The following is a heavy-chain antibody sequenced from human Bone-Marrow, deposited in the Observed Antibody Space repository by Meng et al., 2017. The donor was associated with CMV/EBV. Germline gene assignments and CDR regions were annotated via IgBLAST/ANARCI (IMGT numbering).Heavy chain of an antibody. CDR2: INWNGGST. CDR1: GFTFDDYG. CDR3: AREVLGMSITP. Sequence: GESLKISCAASGFTFDDYGMSWVRQAPGKGLEWVSGINWNGGSTGYADSVKGRFTISRDNAKNSLYLQMNSLRAEDTALYHCAREVLGMSITPWGQGTLVTVSS. D-gene: IGHD1-14*01. V-gene: IGHV3-20*01. J-gene: IGHJ5*02.